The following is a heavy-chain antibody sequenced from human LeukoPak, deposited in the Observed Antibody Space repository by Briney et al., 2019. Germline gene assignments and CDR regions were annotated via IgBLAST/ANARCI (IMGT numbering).Heavy chain of an antibody. J-gene: IGHJ5*02. CDR3: ARVGYYGSGSYSIDWFDP. Sequence: ASVKVSCKAFGYTFTSYGISWVRQAPGQGLEWMGWISAYNGNTNYAQKLQGRVTMTTDTSTSTAYMELRSLRSDDTAVYYCARVGYYGSGSYSIDWFDPWGQGTLVTVSS. CDR2: ISAYNGNT. D-gene: IGHD3-10*01. CDR1: GYTFTSYG. V-gene: IGHV1-18*04.